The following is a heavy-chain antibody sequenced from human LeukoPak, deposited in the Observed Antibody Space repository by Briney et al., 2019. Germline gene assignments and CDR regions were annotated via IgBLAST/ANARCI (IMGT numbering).Heavy chain of an antibody. V-gene: IGHV3-74*01. CDR3: ARGRDSSGYAM. CDR1: GFTLSSYW. D-gene: IGHD3-22*01. J-gene: IGHJ4*02. CDR2: INGDGSTT. Sequence: GGSLRLSCAASGFTLSSYWMHWVRHAPGKGLVWVSRINGDGSTTNHADSVKGRFTISRDNAKNTLYLQMNSLGAEDTAVYHCARGRDSSGYAMWGQGTLVTVSS.